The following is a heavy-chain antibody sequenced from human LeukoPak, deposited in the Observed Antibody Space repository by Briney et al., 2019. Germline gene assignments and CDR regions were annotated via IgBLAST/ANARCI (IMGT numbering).Heavy chain of an antibody. Sequence: SETLSLTCAVYGGSFSGYYWSWIRQPPGKGLEWIGEINHSGSTNYNPSLKSRVTISVDTSKNQFSLKLSSVTAADTAVYYCARGVRNNHYSHSNTKYPNWFDPWGQGTLVTGSS. V-gene: IGHV4-34*01. CDR3: ARGVRNNHYSHSNTKYPNWFDP. D-gene: IGHD2/OR15-2a*01. J-gene: IGHJ5*02. CDR2: INHSGST. CDR1: GGSFSGYY.